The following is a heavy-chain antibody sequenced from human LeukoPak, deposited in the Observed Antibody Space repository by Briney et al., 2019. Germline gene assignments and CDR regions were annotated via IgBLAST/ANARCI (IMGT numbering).Heavy chain of an antibody. D-gene: IGHD3-22*01. CDR3: ARDGFTMIVVGWYFDL. J-gene: IGHJ2*01. CDR2: ISSSSSTI. Sequence: GGSLRLSCAASGFTFSSYSMNWVRQAPGKGLEWVSYISSSSSTIYYADSVKGRFTISRDNAKNSLYLQMNSLRAEDTAVYYCARDGFTMIVVGWYFDLWGRGTLVTVSS. V-gene: IGHV3-48*01. CDR1: GFTFSSYS.